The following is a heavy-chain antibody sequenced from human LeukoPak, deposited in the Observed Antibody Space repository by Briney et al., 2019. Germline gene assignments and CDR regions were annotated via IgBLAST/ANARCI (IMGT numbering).Heavy chain of an antibody. CDR1: GFPFSSYG. J-gene: IGHJ4*02. V-gene: IGHV3-30*03. D-gene: IGHD2-21*01. CDR2: TSSDGSRN. CDR3: ARDLADYSDY. Sequence: GGSLRLSCAASGFPFSSYGMHWVRQAPGKGLEWVAVTSSDGSRNHYADSVKGRFTISRDNSKNTLYLQMSSLRAEDTAVYYCARDLADYSDYWGQGTLVTVSS.